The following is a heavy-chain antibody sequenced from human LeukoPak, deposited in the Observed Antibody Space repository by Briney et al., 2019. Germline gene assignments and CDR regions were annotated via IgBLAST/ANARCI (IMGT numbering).Heavy chain of an antibody. J-gene: IGHJ6*03. V-gene: IGHV1-18*01. CDR2: ISAYNGNT. Sequence: HVASVKVSCKASGYTFTSYGISWVRQAPGQGLEWMGWISAYNGNTNYAQKLQGRDTMTTDTSTSTAYMEPRSLRSDDTAVYYCARVTPGCSTSCYKRYYYYYMDVWGKGTTVTVSS. D-gene: IGHD2-2*02. CDR3: ARVTPGCSTSCYKRYYYYYMDV. CDR1: GYTFTSYG.